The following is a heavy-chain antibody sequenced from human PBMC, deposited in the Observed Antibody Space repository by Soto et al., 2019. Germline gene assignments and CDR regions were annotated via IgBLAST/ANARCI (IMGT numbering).Heavy chain of an antibody. CDR2: IYPPDSDT. CDR1: GYPFTTYW. V-gene: IGHV5-51*01. D-gene: IGHD3-3*02. CDR3: SRVHGSQTAFDP. J-gene: IGHJ5*02. Sequence: GESLKLSCPISGYPFTTYWIGWVRQMRGKGLEWMGKIYPPDSDTRYSPSFQGQATMSVDKSISTAYLQWSSLKASDTAMYYCSRVHGSQTAFDPWGQGTPVTVSS.